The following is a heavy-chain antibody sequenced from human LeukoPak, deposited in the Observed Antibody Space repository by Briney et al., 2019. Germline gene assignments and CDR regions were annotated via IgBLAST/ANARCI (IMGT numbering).Heavy chain of an antibody. Sequence: GGSLRLSCAAPGFTFSSYGMHWVRQAPGKGLEWVAVISYDGSNKYYADSVKGRFTISRDNSKNTLYLQMNSLRAEDTAVYYCAKDLFVWFGELHDYYYGMDVWGQGTTVTVSS. D-gene: IGHD3-10*01. CDR3: AKDLFVWFGELHDYYYGMDV. V-gene: IGHV3-30*18. CDR1: GFTFSSYG. J-gene: IGHJ6*02. CDR2: ISYDGSNK.